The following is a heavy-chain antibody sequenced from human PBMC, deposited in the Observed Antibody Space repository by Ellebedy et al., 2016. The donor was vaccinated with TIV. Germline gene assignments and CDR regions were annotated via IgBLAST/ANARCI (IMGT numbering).Heavy chain of an antibody. CDR3: ARWTGSYPGFDY. CDR1: GDSISRYY. Sequence: SETLSLXXTVSGDSISRYYWSWIRQPPGKGLEWLGYIYFTGTTNHNPSLESRVTISVDTSNNQFSLKLNSVTAADTAVYYCARWTGSYPGFDYWGQGTLVTVSS. V-gene: IGHV4-59*01. J-gene: IGHJ4*02. CDR2: IYFTGTT. D-gene: IGHD1-26*01.